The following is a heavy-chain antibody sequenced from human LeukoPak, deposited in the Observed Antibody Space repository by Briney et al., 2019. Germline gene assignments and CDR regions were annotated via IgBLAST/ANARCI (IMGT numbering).Heavy chain of an antibody. Sequence: SETLSLTCTVSGGSISTYYWSWIRQPPGKGLEWIGYIHYTGSTSSNPSLKRRVTMSLDASKNQFSLELNSVTPADTAVYYCARGGNYWPQWWFDPWGRGTLVSVSS. CDR1: GGSISTYY. CDR2: IHYTGST. D-gene: IGHD1-26*01. CDR3: ARGGNYWPQWWFDP. J-gene: IGHJ5*02. V-gene: IGHV4-59*01.